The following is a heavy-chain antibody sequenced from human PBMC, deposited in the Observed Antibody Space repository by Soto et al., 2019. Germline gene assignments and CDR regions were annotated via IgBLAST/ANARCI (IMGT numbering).Heavy chain of an antibody. Sequence: GGSLRLSCAASGFTFSSYEMNWVRQAPGKGLEWVSYISSSGSTIYYADSVKGRFTISRDNAKNSLYLQMNSLRAEDTAVDYCATLGIAAAGDYWGQGTLVTVSS. V-gene: IGHV3-48*03. J-gene: IGHJ4*02. CDR3: ATLGIAAAGDY. D-gene: IGHD6-13*01. CDR1: GFTFSSYE. CDR2: ISSSGSTI.